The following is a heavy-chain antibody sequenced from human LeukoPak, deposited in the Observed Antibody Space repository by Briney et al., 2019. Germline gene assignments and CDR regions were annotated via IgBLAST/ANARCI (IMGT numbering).Heavy chain of an antibody. CDR2: ITPIFGTA. CDR1: GGTFSSYA. V-gene: IGHV1-69*13. D-gene: IGHD6-13*01. Sequence: VASVKVSCKASGGTFSSYAISWVRQAPGQGLEWMGGITPIFGTANYAQKFQGRVTITADESTSTAYMELSSLRSEDTAVYYCARVSSAAGYSYYYGMDVWGKGTTVTVSS. J-gene: IGHJ6*04. CDR3: ARVSSAAGYSYYYGMDV.